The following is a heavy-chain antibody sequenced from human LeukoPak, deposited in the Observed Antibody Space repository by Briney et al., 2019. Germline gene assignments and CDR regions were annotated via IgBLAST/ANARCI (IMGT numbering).Heavy chain of an antibody. CDR2: ISGRSSTI. J-gene: IGHJ4*02. D-gene: IGHD3-22*01. Sequence: PGGSLRLSCEASGFIFSSYGVNRVRQAPGKGLEWLSYISGRSSTIYYTDSVKGRFSISRDNAKNSLYLQMNSLTAEDTAVYYCARDMGFYDISGSDYWGQGTLVTVSS. CDR3: ARDMGFYDISGSDY. V-gene: IGHV3-48*04. CDR1: GFIFSSYG.